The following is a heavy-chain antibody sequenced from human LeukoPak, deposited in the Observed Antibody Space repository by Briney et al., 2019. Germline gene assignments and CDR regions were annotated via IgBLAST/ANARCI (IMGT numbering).Heavy chain of an antibody. V-gene: IGHV1-46*01. CDR2: INPSGGST. D-gene: IGHD2-2*01. CDR1: GYTFTSYY. CDR3: ARDCSSTSCVGRFAY. J-gene: IGHJ4*02. Sequence: ASVKVSCKTSGYTFTSYYMHWVRQAPGQGLEWMGVINPSGGSTSYAQKFQGRVTMSRDMSTSTVYMELSSLRSEDTAVYYCARDCSSTSCVGRFAYWGQGTLVTVSS.